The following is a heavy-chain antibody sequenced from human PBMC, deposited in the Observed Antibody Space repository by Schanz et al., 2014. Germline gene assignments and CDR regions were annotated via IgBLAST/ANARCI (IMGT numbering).Heavy chain of an antibody. CDR2: IAYSGST. CDR3: ARVGRNSYGFTSRFDA. D-gene: IGHD3-16*01. Sequence: QVQLQESGPGQVRPSETLSLTCTVSGSDIRGFHWSWIRPSPVKGLEWIGYIAYSGSTNYNPSLQSRVTISLDTTQSQFSLRLTSVSSADTAMYYCARVGRNSYGFTSRFDAWGQGTLVAVSS. J-gene: IGHJ5*02. V-gene: IGHV4-59*13. CDR1: GSDIRGFH.